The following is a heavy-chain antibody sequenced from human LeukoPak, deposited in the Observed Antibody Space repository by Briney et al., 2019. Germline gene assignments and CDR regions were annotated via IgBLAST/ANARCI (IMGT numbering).Heavy chain of an antibody. J-gene: IGHJ5*02. D-gene: IGHD3-10*01. CDR1: GVSITTSDW. V-gene: IGHV4-4*02. CDR3: ARDLCSSENYPLNWFDP. CDR2: VYHSGST. Sequence: SGTLSLTCAVSGVSITTSDWWSWVRQPPGKGLEWIGEVYHSGSTNYNPSLKSRVSISVDKSKNQFSLKLTSVTAADTAFYYCARDLCSSENYPLNWFDPWGQGTLVTVSS.